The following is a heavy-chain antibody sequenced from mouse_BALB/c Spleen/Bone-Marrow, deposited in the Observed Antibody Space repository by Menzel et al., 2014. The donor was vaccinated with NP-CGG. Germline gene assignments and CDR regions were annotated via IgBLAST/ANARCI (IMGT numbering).Heavy chain of an antibody. CDR3: ARGKTGLYGMDF. Sequence: QVQLQQSGAVLARPGASVKMSCKASGYTFTNYTMHWVKQRPGQGLEWIGYINPSSGYTNYNQKFKDTATLTADKSSSPAYRQLSSLTSADSAVYYFARGKTGLYGMDFWGQGASVTVSS. J-gene: IGHJ4*01. CDR2: INPSSGYT. CDR1: GYTFTNYT. D-gene: IGHD4-1*01. V-gene: IGHV1-4*01.